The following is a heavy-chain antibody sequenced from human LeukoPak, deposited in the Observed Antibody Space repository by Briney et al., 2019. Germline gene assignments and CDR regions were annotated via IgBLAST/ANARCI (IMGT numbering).Heavy chain of an antibody. CDR2: ITDSGGRT. CDR3: TKHGEAYGDSKTDY. CDR1: GCAFSNYA. D-gene: IGHD4-17*01. V-gene: IGHV3-23*01. Sequence: PGRSLRVSCAPSGCAFSNYAMRWLLHDSGKALEWLSVITDSGGRTYFAASVRGRFTISRDNSKNTLYLQMNSLRAEDTAIYYCTKHGEAYGDSKTDYWGQGTLVTVSS. J-gene: IGHJ4*02.